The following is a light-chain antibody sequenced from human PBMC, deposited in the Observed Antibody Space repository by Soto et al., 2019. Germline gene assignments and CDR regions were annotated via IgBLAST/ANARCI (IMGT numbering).Light chain of an antibody. V-gene: IGKV3-20*01. CDR2: GAS. Sequence: EIVLTQSPGTLSLSPGERATLSCRASQSVSSSYLAWYQQKPGQAPRLLIYGASSRATGIPDRFSGSGSGTHFTLTISRLEPEDFAVYYCQQYGSSPVTFGTGTKVDIK. CDR3: QQYGSSPVT. J-gene: IGKJ3*01. CDR1: QSVSSSY.